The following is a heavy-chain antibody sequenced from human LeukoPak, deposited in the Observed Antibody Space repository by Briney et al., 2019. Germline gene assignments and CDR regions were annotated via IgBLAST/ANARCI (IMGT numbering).Heavy chain of an antibody. J-gene: IGHJ4*02. V-gene: IGHV3-30*04. CDR2: ISYDGNNK. CDR1: GFTFSSYA. CDR3: AKAWDYYGSGRDLGFDY. D-gene: IGHD3-10*01. Sequence: GGSLRLSCAASGFTFSSYAMHWVRQAPGKGLEWVALISYDGNNKYYADSVKGRFTISRDNSKNTVDLQMNSLRAEDTAVYYCAKAWDYYGSGRDLGFDYWGQGTLVTVSS.